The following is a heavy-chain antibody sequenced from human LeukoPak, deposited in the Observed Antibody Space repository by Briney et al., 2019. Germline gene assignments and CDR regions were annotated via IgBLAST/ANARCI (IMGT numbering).Heavy chain of an antibody. Sequence: GGSLRLSCAASGFTFDDYAMHWVRQAPGKGLEWVSGISWNSGSIGYADSVKGRFTISRDNAKNSLYLQMNSLRAEDTALYYCAKDHYYYGSVFDYWGQGTLVTVSS. CDR2: ISWNSGSI. D-gene: IGHD3-10*01. J-gene: IGHJ4*02. CDR1: GFTFDDYA. V-gene: IGHV3-9*01. CDR3: AKDHYYYGSVFDY.